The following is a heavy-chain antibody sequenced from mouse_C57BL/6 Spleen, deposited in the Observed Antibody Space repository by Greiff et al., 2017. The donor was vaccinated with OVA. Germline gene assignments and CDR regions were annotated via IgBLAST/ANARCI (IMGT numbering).Heavy chain of an antibody. Sequence: QVQLQQPGAELVRPGSSVKLSCKASGYTFTSYWMHWVKQRPIQGLEWIGNIDPSDSETHYNQKFKDKATLTVDKSSSTAYMQLSSLTSEDSAVYYCARQLAQRDYYGSSPYWYFDVWGTGTTVTVSS. CDR1: GYTFTSYW. V-gene: IGHV1-52*01. CDR2: IDPSDSET. CDR3: ARQLAQRDYYGSSPYWYFDV. J-gene: IGHJ1*03. D-gene: IGHD1-1*01.